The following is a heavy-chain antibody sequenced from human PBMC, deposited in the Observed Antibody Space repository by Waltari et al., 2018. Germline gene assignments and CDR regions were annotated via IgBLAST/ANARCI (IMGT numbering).Heavy chain of an antibody. J-gene: IGHJ4*02. V-gene: IGHV3-23*01. CDR1: GFTXSSYA. D-gene: IGHD2-8*01. CDR2: IRGGGGST. Sequence: EXQLLESGGGLVQPGGSLXLSCAASGFTXSSYAXSWVRTGPGQGLGWVSAIRGGGGSTYYADXVKGRFTIARDNXKNXLYLXXNXLRAEDTAXXYCAXDPSLAVVLXXYAHFDYXGQGTLVTVXS. CDR3: AXDPSLAVVLXXYAHFDY.